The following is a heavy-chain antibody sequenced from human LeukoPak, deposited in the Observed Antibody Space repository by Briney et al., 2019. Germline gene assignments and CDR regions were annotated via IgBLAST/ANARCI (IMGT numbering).Heavy chain of an antibody. V-gene: IGHV1-69*06. CDR2: IIPIFGTA. CDR1: GGTFSSYA. Sequence: SVKVSCKASGGTFSSYAISWVRQAPGQGLEWMGGIIPIFGTANNAQKFQGRVTVTADKSTSTAYMELSSLRSEDTAVYYCARDDGSGSYNVVYYGMDVWGKGTTVTVSS. J-gene: IGHJ6*04. D-gene: IGHD3-10*01. CDR3: ARDDGSGSYNVVYYGMDV.